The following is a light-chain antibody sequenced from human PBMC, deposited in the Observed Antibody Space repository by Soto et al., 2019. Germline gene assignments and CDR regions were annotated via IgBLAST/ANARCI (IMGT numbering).Light chain of an antibody. CDR1: QRVSSSY. V-gene: IGKV3-20*01. CDR3: QQHCTSPYT. Sequence: EIVLTQSPGTLALSPGERATLSCRASQRVSSSYLAWYQQKPGQAPRLLIFGASSRATGVPDRFSGSGAGTYFTLTISRLDPQDFAVYYCQQHCTSPYTFGHGTNLEIK. CDR2: GAS. J-gene: IGKJ2*01.